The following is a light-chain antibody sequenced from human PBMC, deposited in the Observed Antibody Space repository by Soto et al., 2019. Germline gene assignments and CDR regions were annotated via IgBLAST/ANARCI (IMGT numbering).Light chain of an antibody. Sequence: DLQMTQSPSSVSASVGGRVTITCRASEGIGSWLAWYQQRPEKAPKLLIYATSRLQSGVPSRYSGSGSGTDFTLTISSLQPEDFATYYCQQANTFPFTFGGGTKVGIK. V-gene: IGKV1-12*01. CDR1: EGIGSW. J-gene: IGKJ4*01. CDR2: ATS. CDR3: QQANTFPFT.